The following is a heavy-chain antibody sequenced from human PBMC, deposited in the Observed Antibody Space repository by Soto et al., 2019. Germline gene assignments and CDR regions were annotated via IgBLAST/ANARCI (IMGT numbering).Heavy chain of an antibody. Sequence: GGSLRLSCAASGFTFSSYALHWVRQAPGKGLEWVAVISYDGSNKYYADSVKGRFTISRDNSKNTLYLQMNSLRAEDTAVYYCARDDYDSSGYYSGYYGMDVWGQGTTVTVSS. CDR1: GFTFSSYA. D-gene: IGHD3-22*01. J-gene: IGHJ6*02. V-gene: IGHV3-30-3*01. CDR3: ARDDYDSSGYYSGYYGMDV. CDR2: ISYDGSNK.